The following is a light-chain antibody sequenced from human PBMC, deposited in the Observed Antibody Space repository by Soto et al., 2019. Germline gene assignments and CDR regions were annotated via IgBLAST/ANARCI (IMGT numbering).Light chain of an antibody. J-gene: IGKJ2*01. Sequence: IQMSQSPSSLSAPVGDRVTITCRASQSLSSRLTWYQQKPGEAPKLLIYETSSLHSGVPSRFSGSGSETDFTLTINSLQPEDFATYYCQQSFSPPYTFGQGTKVDIK. CDR1: QSLSSR. CDR3: QQSFSPPYT. V-gene: IGKV1-39*01. CDR2: ETS.